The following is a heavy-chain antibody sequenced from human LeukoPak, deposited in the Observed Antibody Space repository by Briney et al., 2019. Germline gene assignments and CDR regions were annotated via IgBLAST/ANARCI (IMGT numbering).Heavy chain of an antibody. V-gene: IGHV3-23*01. D-gene: IGHD1-26*01. Sequence: GGSLRLSCAASGFTFSSYVMSWVRQAPGKGLEWVSAIISGGSTYYADSVKGRFTISRDNSKNTLYLQMNNLRAEDTAVYYCAKDSGSYYKAFDIWGQGAMVTVS. CDR3: AKDSGSYYKAFDI. CDR1: GFTFSSYV. CDR2: IISGGST. J-gene: IGHJ3*02.